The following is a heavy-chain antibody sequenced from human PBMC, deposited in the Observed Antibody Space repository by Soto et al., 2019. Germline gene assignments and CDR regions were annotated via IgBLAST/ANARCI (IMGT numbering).Heavy chain of an antibody. CDR1: GFIVSNAW. CDR3: TANPVGYRYFDY. D-gene: IGHD5-18*01. CDR2: IKKNADGGTT. Sequence: VQLVESGGGLVEPGGSLRLSCAASGFIVSNAWMSWVRQAPGKGLELVGRIKKNADGGTTDYAAPVEGRFTISRDDSKNTLFLQMNRLRPEDIAVYYCTANPVGYRYFDYWGQGTLVTVSS. V-gene: IGHV3-15*01. J-gene: IGHJ4*02.